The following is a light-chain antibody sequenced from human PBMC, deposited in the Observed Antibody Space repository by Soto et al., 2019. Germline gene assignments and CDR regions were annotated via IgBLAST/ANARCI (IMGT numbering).Light chain of an antibody. J-gene: IGKJ1*01. CDR2: GAS. CDR1: QSGSSN. Sequence: EMVVTQSPTTRYVSTGERGTLSCRASQSGSSNLNWYQQKPGQAPMLLIDGASTRATGTPARFSGSGSGTEFTLTISSLQSEDFAVYYCQQRSNWPPLISFGQGTKVDIK. CDR3: QQRSNWPPLIS. V-gene: IGKV3-15*01.